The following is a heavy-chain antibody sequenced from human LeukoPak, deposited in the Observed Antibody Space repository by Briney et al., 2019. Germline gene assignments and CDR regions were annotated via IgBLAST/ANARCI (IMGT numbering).Heavy chain of an antibody. D-gene: IGHD3-10*01. CDR3: ARGSSRVRQPFDY. V-gene: IGHV3-64*01. Sequence: GGSLRLSCAASGFTFSSYAMHWVRQAPGKGLEYVSAISSNGGSTYYANSVKGRFTISRDNSKNTLYLQMGSLRAEDMAVYYCARGSSRVRQPFDYWGQGTLVTVSS. J-gene: IGHJ4*02. CDR1: GFTFSSYA. CDR2: ISSNGGST.